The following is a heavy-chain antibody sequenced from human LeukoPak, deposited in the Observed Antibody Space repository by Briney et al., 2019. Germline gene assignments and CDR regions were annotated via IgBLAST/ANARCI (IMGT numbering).Heavy chain of an antibody. CDR1: GYTFTGYY. J-gene: IGHJ4*02. V-gene: IGHV1-2*02. CDR3: ARDVLGGDSSGYHGDY. Sequence: GASVNVSCKASGYTFTGYYMHWVRQAPGQGLEWMGWINPNSGGTNYAQKFQGRVTMTRDTSISTAYMELSRLRSDDTAVYYCARDVLGGDSSGYHGDYWGQGTLVTVSS. CDR2: INPNSGGT. D-gene: IGHD3-22*01.